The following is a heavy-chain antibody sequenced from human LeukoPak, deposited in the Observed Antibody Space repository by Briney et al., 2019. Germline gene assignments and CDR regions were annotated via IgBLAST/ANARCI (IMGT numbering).Heavy chain of an antibody. Sequence: ASVKVSCKASGYTFTGYYMHWVRQAPGQGLEWMGWINPNSGGTNYAQKFQGRVTMTRDTFISTAYMELGSLRSEDTAVYYCARVGSDIVATKDVRAFDIWGQGTMVTVSS. CDR3: ARVGSDIVATKDVRAFDI. CDR1: GYTFTGYY. V-gene: IGHV1-2*02. D-gene: IGHD5-12*01. J-gene: IGHJ3*02. CDR2: INPNSGGT.